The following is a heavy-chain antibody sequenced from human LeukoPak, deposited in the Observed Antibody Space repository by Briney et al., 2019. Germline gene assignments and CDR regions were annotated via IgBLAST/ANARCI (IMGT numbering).Heavy chain of an antibody. CDR3: TRDSSSGYYPSYWYFDL. Sequence: GGSLRLSCTASGFTFGDYAMSWFRQAPGKGLEWVGFIRSKAYGGTTEYAASVKGRFTISRDDSKSIAYLQMNSLKTEDTAVYYCTRDSSSGYYPSYWYFDLWGRGTLVTVSS. D-gene: IGHD3-22*01. J-gene: IGHJ2*01. CDR2: IRSKAYGGTT. V-gene: IGHV3-49*03. CDR1: GFTFGDYA.